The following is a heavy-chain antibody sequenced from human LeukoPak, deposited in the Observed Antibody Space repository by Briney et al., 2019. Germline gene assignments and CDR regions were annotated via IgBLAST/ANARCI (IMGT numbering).Heavy chain of an antibody. D-gene: IGHD3-16*02. J-gene: IGHJ4*02. Sequence: GASVKISCKASGYTFTSYYIHWVRQAPGQGLEWMGIIRPSGGRASYPQNFQGRVTMTMDMSASTVHMELSSLTSEDTAMYYCAREPPESFRFDYRGQGAPVTVSS. V-gene: IGHV1-46*01. CDR3: AREPPESFRFDY. CDR2: IRPSGGRA. CDR1: GYTFTSYY.